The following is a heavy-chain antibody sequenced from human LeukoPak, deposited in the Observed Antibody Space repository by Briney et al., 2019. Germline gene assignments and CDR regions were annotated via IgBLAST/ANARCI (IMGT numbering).Heavy chain of an antibody. CDR2: INHSGST. D-gene: IGHD3/OR15-3a*01. Sequence: SETLSLTCAVYGGSFSGYYWSWIRQPPGKGLEWIGEINHSGSTNYNSSLKSRVTISVDTSKNQFSLKLSSVTAADTAVYYCARRFKGTGLIVFDYWGQGTLVTVSS. CDR3: ARRFKGTGLIVFDY. V-gene: IGHV4-34*01. CDR1: GGSFSGYY. J-gene: IGHJ4*02.